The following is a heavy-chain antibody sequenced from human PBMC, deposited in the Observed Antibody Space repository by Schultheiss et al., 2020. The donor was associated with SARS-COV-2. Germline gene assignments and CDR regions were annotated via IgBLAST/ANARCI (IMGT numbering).Heavy chain of an antibody. D-gene: IGHD6-13*01. J-gene: IGHJ4*02. CDR2: INHSGST. CDR1: GGSISSGGYY. Sequence: SETLSLTCTVSGGSISSGGYYWSWIRQPPGKGLEWIGEINHSGSTNYNPSLKSRVTISVDTSKNQFSLKLSSVTAADTAVYYCARGSKLVRHLGYWGQGTLVTVSS. CDR3: ARGSKLVRHLGY. V-gene: IGHV4-39*07.